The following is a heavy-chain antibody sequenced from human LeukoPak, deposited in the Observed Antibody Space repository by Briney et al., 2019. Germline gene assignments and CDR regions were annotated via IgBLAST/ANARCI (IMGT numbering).Heavy chain of an antibody. D-gene: IGHD3-9*01. CDR3: VIWGDYDVLTGYYVSDY. V-gene: IGHV3-23*01. Sequence: GGSLRLSCAASGFTFSNYAMSWVRQAPGKGLECGSAITGSGGNTYYADSVKGRFTISRDNSKNTVFLQMNSLRHEDTAIYYCVIWGDYDVLTGYYVSDYWGQGTLVTVSS. CDR1: GFTFSNYA. J-gene: IGHJ4*02. CDR2: ITGSGGNT.